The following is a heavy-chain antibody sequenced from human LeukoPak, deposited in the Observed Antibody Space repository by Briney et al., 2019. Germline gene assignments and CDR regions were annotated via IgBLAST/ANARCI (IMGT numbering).Heavy chain of an antibody. CDR3: ARRTTIMGFDP. CDR2: IYHSGST. D-gene: IGHD5-12*01. Sequence: GSLRLSCAASGFTFSSYAMSWVRQPPGKGLEWIGEIYHSGSTNYNPSLKSRVTISVDKSKNQFSLKLSSVTAADTAVYYCARRTTIMGFDPWGQGTLVTVSS. V-gene: IGHV4-4*02. CDR1: GFTFSSYAM. J-gene: IGHJ5*02.